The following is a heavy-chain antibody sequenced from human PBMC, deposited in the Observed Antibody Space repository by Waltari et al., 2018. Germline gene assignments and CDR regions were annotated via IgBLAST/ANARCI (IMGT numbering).Heavy chain of an antibody. CDR2: IIPIFGTA. Sequence: QVQLVQSGAEVKKPGSSVKVSCKASGGTFSSYAISWVRQAPGQGLEWMGGIIPIFGTANDAQKFQGRVTITTDESTSTAYMELSSLRSEDTAVYYCARTITMVQGVIINLYYYYGMDVWGQGTTVTVSS. J-gene: IGHJ6*02. CDR3: ARTITMVQGVIINLYYYYGMDV. V-gene: IGHV1-69*01. CDR1: GGTFSSYA. D-gene: IGHD3-10*01.